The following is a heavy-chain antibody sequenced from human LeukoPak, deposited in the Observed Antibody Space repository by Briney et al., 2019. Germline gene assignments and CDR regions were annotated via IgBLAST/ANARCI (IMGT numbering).Heavy chain of an antibody. CDR1: GYNFTNYW. Sequence: RGESLKISCKASGYNFTNYWIGWVRQMPGEGLEWMGIIYPGDSETRYSPSFHGQVTISADKSISTAYLRWSSLKASDTAMYYCARQLGAFTVTTGADYWGQGTLVTVSS. CDR2: IYPGDSET. D-gene: IGHD4-17*01. V-gene: IGHV5-51*01. J-gene: IGHJ4*02. CDR3: ARQLGAFTVTTGADY.